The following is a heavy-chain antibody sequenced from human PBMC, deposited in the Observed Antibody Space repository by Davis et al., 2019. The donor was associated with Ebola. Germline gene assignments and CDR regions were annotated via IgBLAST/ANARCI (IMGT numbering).Heavy chain of an antibody. J-gene: IGHJ6*02. D-gene: IGHD3-3*01. V-gene: IGHV1-18*01. CDR1: GYTFTSYG. Sequence: ASVKVSCKASGYTFTSYGISWVRQAPGQGLEWMGWISAYNGNTNYAQKFQGRVTMTEDTSTDTAYMELSSLRSEDTAVYYCATVTIFGVVNYYYYGMDVWGQGTTVTVSS. CDR2: ISAYNGNT. CDR3: ATVTIFGVVNYYYYGMDV.